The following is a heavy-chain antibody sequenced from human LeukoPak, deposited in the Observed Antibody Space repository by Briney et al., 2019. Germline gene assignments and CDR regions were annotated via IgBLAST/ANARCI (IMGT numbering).Heavy chain of an antibody. J-gene: IGHJ4*02. CDR1: GYTFTSYD. CDR2: ISAYNGNT. Sequence: ASVKVSCKASGYTFTSYDISWVRQAPGQGLEWMGWISAYNGNTDYAQKLQGRVTMTTDTSTSTAYMELRSLRSDDTAVYYCALHREDSCSGGSCHEVDYWGQGTLVTVSS. CDR3: ALHREDSCSGGSCHEVDY. D-gene: IGHD2-15*01. V-gene: IGHV1-18*01.